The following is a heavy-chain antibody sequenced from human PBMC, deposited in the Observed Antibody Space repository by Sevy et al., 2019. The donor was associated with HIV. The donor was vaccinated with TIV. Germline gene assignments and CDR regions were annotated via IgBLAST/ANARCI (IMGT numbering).Heavy chain of an antibody. V-gene: IGHV3-23*01. CDR3: VEDRFISGWIGNHKPSYYYGMDV. D-gene: IGHD6-19*01. CDR2: FSGSGSST. Sequence: GGSLRLSCAASGFNFRDYAMTWVRQAPGKGLELVSGFSGSGSSTDYADSVKGRFTISGDNSKNMLYLQMNSLRAEDTAIYYCVEDRFISGWIGNHKPSYYYGMDVWGQGTTVTVSS. CDR1: GFNFRDYA. J-gene: IGHJ6*02.